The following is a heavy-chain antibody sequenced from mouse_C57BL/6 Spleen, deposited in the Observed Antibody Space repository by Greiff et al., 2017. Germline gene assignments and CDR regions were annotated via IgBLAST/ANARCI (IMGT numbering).Heavy chain of an antibody. D-gene: IGHD1-1*01. CDR3: ARYGYGSSYYFDY. J-gene: IGHJ2*01. Sequence: VQVVESGAELVRPGASVKLSCKASGHTFTDYYINWVKQRPGQGLEWIARIYPGSGNTYYNEKFKGKATLTAEKSSSTAYMQLSSLTSEDSAVYFCARYGYGSSYYFDYWGQGTTLTVSS. CDR2: IYPGSGNT. V-gene: IGHV1-76*01. CDR1: GHTFTDYY.